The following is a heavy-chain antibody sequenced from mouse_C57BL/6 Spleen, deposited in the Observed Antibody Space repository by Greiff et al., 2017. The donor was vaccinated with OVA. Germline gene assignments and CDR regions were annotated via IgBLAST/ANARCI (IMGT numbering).Heavy chain of an antibody. Sequence: EVKLMESGEGLVKPGGSLKLSCAASGFTFSSYAMSWVRQTPEKRLEWVAYISSGGDYIYYADTVKGRFTISRDNARNTLYLQMSSLKSEDTAMYYCTRDGLDYFDYWGQGTTLTVSS. J-gene: IGHJ2*01. V-gene: IGHV5-9-1*02. CDR1: GFTFSSYA. D-gene: IGHD2-3*01. CDR3: TRDGLDYFDY. CDR2: ISSGGDYI.